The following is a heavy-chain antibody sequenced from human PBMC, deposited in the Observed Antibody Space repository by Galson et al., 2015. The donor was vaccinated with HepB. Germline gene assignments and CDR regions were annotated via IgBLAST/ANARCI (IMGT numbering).Heavy chain of an antibody. CDR1: QFTFSSYA. CDR2: ISGSGGST. Sequence: SLRLSCAASQFTFSSYAMSWVRQAPGQGLEWVSAISGSGGSTYYADSVKGRFTISRDNSKNTLYLQMHSLRAEDTAVYYCATGGYYDSSGYYRHYYYYMDVWGKGTTVTVSS. D-gene: IGHD3-22*01. V-gene: IGHV3-23*01. J-gene: IGHJ6*03. CDR3: ATGGYYDSSGYYRHYYYYMDV.